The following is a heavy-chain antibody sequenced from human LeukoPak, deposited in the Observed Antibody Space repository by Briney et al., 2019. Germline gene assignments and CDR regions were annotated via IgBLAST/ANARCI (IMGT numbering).Heavy chain of an antibody. CDR2: IYTGGSI. V-gene: IGHV4-4*07. Sequence: PSETLSLTCTVSGGPISSYYWSWIRQPAGKGLEWIGHIYTGGSIKYNPSLKSRVTMSVDTSKKQFSLKLSSVTAADTAVYYCARVGDYSSLDFWGQGTPVTVSS. CDR3: ARVGDYSSLDF. CDR1: GGPISSYY. D-gene: IGHD6-13*01. J-gene: IGHJ4*02.